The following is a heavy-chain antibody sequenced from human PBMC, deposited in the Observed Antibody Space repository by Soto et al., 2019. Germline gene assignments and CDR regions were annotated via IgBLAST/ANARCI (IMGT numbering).Heavy chain of an antibody. CDR1: GYTFTTYG. CDR3: ARGVGSGTYYNQYNWFDP. J-gene: IGHJ5*02. Sequence: QVQLVQSGAEVKKPGASVKVSCKASGYTFTTYGISWVRQAPGQGLEWMGWINTYNGNTNHAQKLQGRVTMTTDTSTSTAYMELRSLRSDVTAVYYCARGVGSGTYYNQYNWFDPGGQGTLVTVSS. CDR2: INTYNGNT. D-gene: IGHD3-10*01. V-gene: IGHV1-18*01.